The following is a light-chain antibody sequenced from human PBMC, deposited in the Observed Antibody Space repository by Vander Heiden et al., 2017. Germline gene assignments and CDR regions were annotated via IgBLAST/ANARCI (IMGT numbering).Light chain of an antibody. CDR1: SSNIGSNY. V-gene: IGLV1-47*01. J-gene: IGLJ1*01. CDR2: RNN. Sequence: QSVLTQPPSASGPPGQGVTISCSGSSSNIGSNYVYWYQQLPGTAPKLLIYRNNQRPSGVPDRFSGSKSGTSASLAISGLRSEDEADYYCAAWDDSLSGYVFGTGTKVTVL. CDR3: AAWDDSLSGYV.